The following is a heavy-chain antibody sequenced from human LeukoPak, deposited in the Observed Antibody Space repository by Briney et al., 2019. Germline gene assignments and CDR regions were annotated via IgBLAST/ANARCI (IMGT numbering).Heavy chain of an antibody. CDR1: GFTLRSYT. J-gene: IGHJ4*02. V-gene: IGHV3-21*01. D-gene: IGHD3-16*02. CDR3: ASTPTYDYVWGSYRLFDY. CDR2: IGISSNKI. Sequence: PGGSLRLSCAAPGFTLRSYTMNWVRQAPGKGLEWVSSIGISSNKIYYANSVKGRFIISRDNAKNSLYLQMNSLRAEDTAVYYCASTPTYDYVWGSYRLFDYWGQGTLVTVSS.